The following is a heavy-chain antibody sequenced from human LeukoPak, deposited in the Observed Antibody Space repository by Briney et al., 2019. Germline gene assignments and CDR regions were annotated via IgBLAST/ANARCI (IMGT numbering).Heavy chain of an antibody. CDR3: ASRSQVYDILTGYSDPPYFDY. D-gene: IGHD3-9*01. CDR2: IYPGDSDT. J-gene: IGHJ4*02. Sequence: GESLKISCKGSGYSFTSYWIGWVRQMPGKGLEWMGIIYPGDSDTRYSPSFQGQVTISADKSISTAYLQWSSLKASDTAMYYCASRSQVYDILTGYSDPPYFDYWGQGTLVTVSS. CDR1: GYSFTSYW. V-gene: IGHV5-51*01.